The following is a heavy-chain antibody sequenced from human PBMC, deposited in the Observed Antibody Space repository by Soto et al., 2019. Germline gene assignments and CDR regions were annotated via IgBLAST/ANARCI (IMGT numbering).Heavy chain of an antibody. Sequence: PSETLSLTCTVSGGSVSSGSYYWSWIRQPPGKGLEWIGYIYYSGSTNYNPSLKSRVTISVDTSKNQFSLKLSSVTAADTAVYYCARGDYDFWSGYGAFDYWGQGTLVPVSS. CDR2: IYYSGST. CDR1: GGSVSSGSYY. V-gene: IGHV4-61*01. CDR3: ARGDYDFWSGYGAFDY. J-gene: IGHJ4*02. D-gene: IGHD3-3*01.